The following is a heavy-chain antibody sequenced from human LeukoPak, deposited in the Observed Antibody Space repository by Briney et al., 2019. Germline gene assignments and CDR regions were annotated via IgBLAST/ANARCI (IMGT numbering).Heavy chain of an antibody. CDR1: GFTFSSYW. CDR3: AKDLRGGWPSDY. J-gene: IGHJ4*02. V-gene: IGHV3-7*03. Sequence: PGGSLRLSCAASGFTFSSYWMSWVRQAPGKGLEWVANIKQDGSEKYYVDSVKGRFTISRDNSKNTLYLQMNSLRAEDTAVYYCAKDLRGGWPSDYWGQGTLVTVSS. CDR2: IKQDGSEK. D-gene: IGHD6-19*01.